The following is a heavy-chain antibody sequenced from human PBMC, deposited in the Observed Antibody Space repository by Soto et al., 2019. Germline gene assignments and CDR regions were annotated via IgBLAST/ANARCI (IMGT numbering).Heavy chain of an antibody. CDR1: GFSLSSYW. D-gene: IGHD3-10*01. CDR2: INPDATST. CDR3: ARAGSFRFDY. Sequence: EVQLVESGGALVQPGGALRLSCVASGFSLSSYWIHWVRQAPGKGLVWVSRINPDATSTSYADSVKGRFTISRDNAKNTLYLQMSSLGVDDTAVYFCARAGSFRFDYWGRGTLVTVSS. V-gene: IGHV3-74*01. J-gene: IGHJ4*02.